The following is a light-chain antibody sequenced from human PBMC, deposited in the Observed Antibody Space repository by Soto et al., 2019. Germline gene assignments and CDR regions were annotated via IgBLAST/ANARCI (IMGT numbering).Light chain of an antibody. Sequence: DVVMTQSPLSLPVTLGQPASISCRSSQSVVYSDGIAYLTWFQQRPGQSPRRLIYRVSNRDSGVXDXXSGGASGTDFTLKISRVEAEDVGVYYCMQGTHWPPTFGRGTKVEIK. CDR2: RVS. CDR1: QSVVYSDGIAY. J-gene: IGKJ1*01. V-gene: IGKV2-30*01. CDR3: MQGTHWPPT.